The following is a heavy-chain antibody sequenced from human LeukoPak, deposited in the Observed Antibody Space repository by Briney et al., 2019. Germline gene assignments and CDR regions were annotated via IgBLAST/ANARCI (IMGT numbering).Heavy chain of an antibody. CDR1: GFTFTNYC. V-gene: IGHV3-74*01. Sequence: GGSLRLSCAASGFTFTNYCMHWVRQPPGKGLVWVSQICTDEATIRYADSVKGRFTISRDNAKNTLYLQVSSLRVEDTAVYYCVRGVPVTPGIDYWGQGTLVTVSS. D-gene: IGHD2-2*01. J-gene: IGHJ4*02. CDR3: VRGVPVTPGIDY. CDR2: ICTDEATI.